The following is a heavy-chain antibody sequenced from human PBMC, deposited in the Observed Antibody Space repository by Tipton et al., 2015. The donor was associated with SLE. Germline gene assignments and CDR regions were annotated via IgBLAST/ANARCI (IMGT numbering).Heavy chain of an antibody. CDR2: FFYRGSS. CDR3: ARGYKQLSRQWLATVYMDV. J-gene: IGHJ6*03. V-gene: IGHV4-59*12. D-gene: IGHD6-19*01. CDR1: GDSITRSY. Sequence: TLSLTCTVSGDSITRSYWSWIRQPPGKGLEWIGYFFYRGSSSYNPSLKSRVTISADTSNKQFSLKLSSVTAADTAVYYCARGYKQLSRQWLATVYMDVWGKGTTVTVS.